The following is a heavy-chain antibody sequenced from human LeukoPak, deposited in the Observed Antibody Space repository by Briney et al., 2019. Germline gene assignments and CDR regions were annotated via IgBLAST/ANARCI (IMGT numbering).Heavy chain of an antibody. CDR2: IYASGST. Sequence: SQTLSLTCTVSGGSIGSGAYYWSWIRQPAGKGPEWIGRIYASGSTNYNPSLKSRVTISVDTSENQFSLKLSSVTAADTAVYYCARVQSNMVRGVITPSYYMDVWGKGTTVTVSS. CDR1: GGSIGSGAYY. CDR3: ARVQSNMVRGVITPSYYMDV. D-gene: IGHD3-10*01. V-gene: IGHV4-61*02. J-gene: IGHJ6*03.